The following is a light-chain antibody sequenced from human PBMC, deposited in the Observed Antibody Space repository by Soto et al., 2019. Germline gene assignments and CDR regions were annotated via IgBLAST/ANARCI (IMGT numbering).Light chain of an antibody. CDR2: KIS. CDR1: QSLVHSDGNTY. CDR3: MQSTPFPRT. Sequence: DIVMTQTPLSSPVALGQPASISGRSSQSLVHSDGNTYLSWLHQRPGQPPRLLIYKISNRFSGVLSRFSGSGAGTDFTLDISSVEVEDDGVYYCMQSTPFPRTFRQGTKVEI. V-gene: IGKV2-24*01. J-gene: IGKJ1*01.